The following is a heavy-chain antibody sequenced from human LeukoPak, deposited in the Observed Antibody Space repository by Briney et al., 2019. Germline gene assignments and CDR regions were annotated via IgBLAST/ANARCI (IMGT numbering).Heavy chain of an antibody. Sequence: AGGSLRLSCAASGFTFSSYEMNWVRQAPGKGLEWVSYISSSGTTIYYADSVKGRFTISRDNAKNSLYLQMNSLRDEDTAVYYCARDLAGLYGPFDYWGQGTLVTVSA. CDR3: ARDLAGLYGPFDY. V-gene: IGHV3-48*03. CDR1: GFTFSSYE. J-gene: IGHJ4*02. D-gene: IGHD6-13*01. CDR2: ISSSGTTI.